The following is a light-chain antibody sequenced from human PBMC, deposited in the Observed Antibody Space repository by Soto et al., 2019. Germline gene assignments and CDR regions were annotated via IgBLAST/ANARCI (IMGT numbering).Light chain of an antibody. CDR3: SSYTGSDSRV. J-gene: IGLJ3*02. Sequence: QSVLTQPASVSGSPGQSITISCTGTSSDIGAYNSVSWYQQHPGKAPKLVIFEVYSRPAEVSHRFSGSKSGNTASLTISGLQAEDEADYYCSSYTGSDSRVFGGGTKLTVL. CDR1: SSDIGAYNS. CDR2: EVY. V-gene: IGLV2-14*01.